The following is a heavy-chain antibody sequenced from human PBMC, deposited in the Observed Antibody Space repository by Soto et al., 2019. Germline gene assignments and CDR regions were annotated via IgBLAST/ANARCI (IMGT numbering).Heavy chain of an antibody. CDR1: GGSFSGYY. J-gene: IGHJ4*02. D-gene: IGHD3-10*01. V-gene: IGHV4-34*01. Sequence: PSETLSLTCAVYGGSFSGYYWSWIRQPPGKGLEWIGEINHSGSTNYNPSLKSRVTISVDTSKNQFSLKLSSVTAADTAVYYCATLVLNYYGSGSPHFFDYWGQGTLVTVSS. CDR3: ATLVLNYYGSGSPHFFDY. CDR2: INHSGST.